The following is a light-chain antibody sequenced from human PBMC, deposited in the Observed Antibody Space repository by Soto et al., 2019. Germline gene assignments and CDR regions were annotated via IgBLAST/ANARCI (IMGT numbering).Light chain of an antibody. CDR3: QQRSNWLFYT. CDR1: QSVSSY. J-gene: IGKJ2*01. CDR2: DTS. Sequence: EIVLTQSPATLSLSPGERATLSCRASQSVSSYLAWYQQKPGQAPRLLIYDTSNRVTGIPARFSGSGSGTDYTLTISSLEPEDFAVYYCQQRSNWLFYTFGQGTKLEIK. V-gene: IGKV3-11*01.